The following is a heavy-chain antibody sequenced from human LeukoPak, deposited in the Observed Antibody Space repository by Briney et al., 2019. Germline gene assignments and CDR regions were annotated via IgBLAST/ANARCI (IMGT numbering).Heavy chain of an antibody. D-gene: IGHD3-9*01. V-gene: IGHV1-2*02. CDR3: ASPAGSNYDVLTGPGYCDY. CDR1: GYIFTDYY. CDR2: INPNSGAT. Sequence: ASVKVSCKASGYIFTDYYMHWVRQAPGQGLEWLGWINPNSGATNYAQKFQGRVTMTRDTSITTVYMGLRSLISDDTAVYYCASPAGSNYDVLTGPGYCDYWGQGTLVTVSS. J-gene: IGHJ4*02.